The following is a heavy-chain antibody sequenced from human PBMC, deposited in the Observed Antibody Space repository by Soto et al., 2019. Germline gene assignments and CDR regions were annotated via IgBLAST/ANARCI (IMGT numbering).Heavy chain of an antibody. Sequence: PSETLSLTCTVSGGSISSGDYYWSWIRQPPGKGLEWIGYIYYSGSTYYNPSLKSRVIISVDTSKNQFSLKLSSVTAADTAVYYCATTSRYGSSGKFDYWGQGTLVTVSS. CDR2: IYYSGST. V-gene: IGHV4-30-4*01. J-gene: IGHJ4*02. D-gene: IGHD6-6*01. CDR3: ATTSRYGSSGKFDY. CDR1: GGSISSGDYY.